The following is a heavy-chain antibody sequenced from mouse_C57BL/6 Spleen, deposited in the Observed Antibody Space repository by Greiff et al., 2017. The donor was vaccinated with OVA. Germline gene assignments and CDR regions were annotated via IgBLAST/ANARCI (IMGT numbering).Heavy chain of an antibody. CDR1: GYTFTSYW. Sequence: VQLQQPGAELVRPGTSVKLSCTASGYTFTSYWMHWVKQRPGQGLEWIGVIAPSDSYTNYNQKFKGKATLTVDTSSSTAYMQLSSLTSEDSAVYYCARETAQARGFAYWGQGTLVTVSA. CDR2: IAPSDSYT. J-gene: IGHJ3*01. V-gene: IGHV1-59*01. D-gene: IGHD3-2*02. CDR3: ARETAQARGFAY.